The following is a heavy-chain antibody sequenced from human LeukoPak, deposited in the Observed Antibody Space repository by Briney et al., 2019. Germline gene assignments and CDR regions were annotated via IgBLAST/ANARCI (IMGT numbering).Heavy chain of an antibody. CDR3: ARDHHPSYYLPDY. Sequence: SETLSLTCTVSGASISSSYWSWIRQPPGKGLEYIGYIYYSGNTNCNPSLKSRVTMSVDTSKNQFSLKLSSVTAADTAVYYCARDHHPSYYLPDYWGQGTLVTVSS. J-gene: IGHJ4*02. CDR1: GASISSSY. V-gene: IGHV4-59*08. D-gene: IGHD1-26*01. CDR2: IYYSGNT.